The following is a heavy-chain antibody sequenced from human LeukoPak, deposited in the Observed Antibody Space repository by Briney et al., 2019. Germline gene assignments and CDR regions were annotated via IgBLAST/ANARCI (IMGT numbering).Heavy chain of an antibody. CDR1: GYTFTSYG. V-gene: IGHV1-18*01. CDR3: ARVQWLVGGWFDP. J-gene: IGHJ5*02. Sequence: GASVKVSCKASGYTFTSYGISWVRQAPGQGLEWMGWISAYNGNTNYAQKLQGRVTMTTDTPTSTAYMELRSLRPDDTAVYYCARVQWLVGGWFDPWGQGTLVTVSS. D-gene: IGHD6-19*01. CDR2: ISAYNGNT.